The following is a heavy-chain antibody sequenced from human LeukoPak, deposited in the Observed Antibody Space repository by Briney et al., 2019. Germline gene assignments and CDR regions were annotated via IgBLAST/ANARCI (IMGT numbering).Heavy chain of an antibody. CDR1: GDSVSSNSAA. Sequence: SQTLSLTCAISGDSVSSNSAAWNWIRQSPSRGLEWLGRTYYRSKWYNDYAVSVKSRVTINPDTSKNQFSLQLNSVTPEDTAVYYCAREGPGEYCTNGVCSDAFDIWGQGTMVTVSS. V-gene: IGHV6-1*01. J-gene: IGHJ3*02. CDR2: TYYRSKWYN. CDR3: AREGPGEYCTNGVCSDAFDI. D-gene: IGHD2-8*01.